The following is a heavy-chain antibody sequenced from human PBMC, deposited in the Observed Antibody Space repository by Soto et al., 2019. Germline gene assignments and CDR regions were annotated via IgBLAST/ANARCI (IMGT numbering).Heavy chain of an antibody. CDR3: ARSRVPSGSYLYSYYYYGMDV. V-gene: IGHV3-30*04. CDR2: ISYDGSNK. D-gene: IGHD1-26*01. J-gene: IGHJ6*02. CDR1: GFTFSSYA. Sequence: GGSLRLSCAASGFTFSSYAMHWVRQAPGKGLEWVAVISYDGSNKYYADSVKGRFTISRDNSKNTLYLQMNSLRAEDTAVYYCARSRVPSGSYLYSYYYYGMDVWGQGTTVTVSS.